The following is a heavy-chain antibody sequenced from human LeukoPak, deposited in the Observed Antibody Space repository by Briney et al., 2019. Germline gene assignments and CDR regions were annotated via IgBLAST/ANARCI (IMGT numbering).Heavy chain of an antibody. CDR1: GFTFSSYG. Sequence: GGSLRLSCAASGFTFSSYGMHWVRQAPGKGLEWVAVISYDGSNKYYADSVKGRFTISRDNSKNTLYLQMNSLRAEDTAVYYCAKVSLWFGEIYDAFDIWGLGTMVTVSS. CDR2: ISYDGSNK. J-gene: IGHJ3*02. D-gene: IGHD3-10*01. CDR3: AKVSLWFGEIYDAFDI. V-gene: IGHV3-30*18.